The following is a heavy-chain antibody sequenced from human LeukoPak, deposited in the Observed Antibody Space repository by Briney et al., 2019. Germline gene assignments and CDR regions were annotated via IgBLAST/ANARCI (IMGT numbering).Heavy chain of an antibody. CDR2: IKQDGSEK. D-gene: IGHD4-17*01. J-gene: IGHJ3*02. CDR1: GFTFSSYW. CDR3: ARSDYGDYPYAFDI. V-gene: IGHV3-7*01. Sequence: SGGSLRLSCAASGFTFSSYWMSWVRQAPGKGLEWVANIKQDGSEKYYVGSVKGRFTISRDNAKNSLYLQMNSLRAEDTAVYYCARSDYGDYPYAFDIWGQGIMVTVSS.